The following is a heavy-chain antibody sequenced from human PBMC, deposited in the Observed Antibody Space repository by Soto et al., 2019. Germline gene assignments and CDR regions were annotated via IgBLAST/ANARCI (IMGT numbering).Heavy chain of an antibody. V-gene: IGHV1-46*01. CDR2: INPSGGST. CDR1: GYTFTSYY. Sequence: QVQLVQSGAEVKKPGASVKVSCKASGYTFTSYYMHWVRQAPGQGLEWMGIINPSGGSTSYAQKCQGRVSKTRDTSTSTVYMELSSLRSEDTAVYYCASRVGATEPYGMDVWGQGTTVTVSS. CDR3: ASRVGATEPYGMDV. D-gene: IGHD1-26*01. J-gene: IGHJ6*02.